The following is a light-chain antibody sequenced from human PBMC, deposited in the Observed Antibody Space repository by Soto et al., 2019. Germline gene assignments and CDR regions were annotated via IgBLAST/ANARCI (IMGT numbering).Light chain of an antibody. CDR1: SSDVGGYNY. CDR3: RSYTSSSTLVV. J-gene: IGLJ2*01. V-gene: IGLV2-14*01. Sequence: QSALTQPASVSGSPGQSITISCTGTSSDVGGYNYVSWYQQHPGKAPKLMIYEVSNTPSGVSNRCSGSKSGNTASLTISGLQAEDEADYYCRSYTSSSTLVVFGGGTKFTVL. CDR2: EVS.